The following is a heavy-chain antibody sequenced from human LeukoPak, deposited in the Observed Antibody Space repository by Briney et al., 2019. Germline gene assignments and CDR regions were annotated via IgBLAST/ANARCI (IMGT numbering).Heavy chain of an antibody. D-gene: IGHD3-3*01. CDR3: AKSLWSGLGYYYYGMDV. CDR1: GFTFSSYA. Sequence: PGASLRLSCAASGFTFSSYAMSWVRQAPGKGLEWVSAISGSGGSTYYADSVKGRFTISRGNSKNTLYLQMNSLRAEDTAVYYCAKSLWSGLGYYYYGMDVWGQGTTVTVSS. V-gene: IGHV3-23*01. CDR2: ISGSGGST. J-gene: IGHJ6*02.